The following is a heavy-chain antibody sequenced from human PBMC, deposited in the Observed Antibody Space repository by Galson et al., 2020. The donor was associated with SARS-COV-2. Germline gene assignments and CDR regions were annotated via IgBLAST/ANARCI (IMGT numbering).Heavy chain of an antibody. D-gene: IGHD3-9*01. J-gene: IGHJ4*02. V-gene: IGHV4-39*07. Sequence: SETLSLTCTVSGASMTTFVYWVWIRQPPGKGLEWIGGIHYGGNRHYNPSLESRVTMSIDTSKNQFSLKLSSVTAADTAVYYCARSDDILTGYYTLGDYWGQGTLVTVSS. CDR2: IHYGGNR. CDR1: GASMTTFVY. CDR3: ARSDDILTGYYTLGDY.